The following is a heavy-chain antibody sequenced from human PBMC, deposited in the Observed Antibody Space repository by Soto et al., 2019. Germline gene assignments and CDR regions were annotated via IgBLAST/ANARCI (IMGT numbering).Heavy chain of an antibody. D-gene: IGHD5-12*01. CDR1: GFTFSSYS. J-gene: IGHJ6*03. CDR2: ISSSSSYI. V-gene: IGHV3-21*01. Sequence: PGGSLRLSCAASGFTFSSYSMNWVRQAPGKGLEWVSSISSSSSYIYYADSVKGRFTISRVNAKNSLYLQMNSLRAEDTAVYYCARGDSGYDPSLNLVVLRHYYCSMVVWG. CDR3: ARGDSGYDPSLNLVVLRHYYCSMVV.